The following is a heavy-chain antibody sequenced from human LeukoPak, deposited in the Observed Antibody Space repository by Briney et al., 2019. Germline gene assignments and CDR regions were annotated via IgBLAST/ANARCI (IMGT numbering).Heavy chain of an antibody. Sequence: SETLSLTCAVYGGSFSGYYWSWIRQPPGKGLEWIGEINHSGSTNYNPSLKSRVTISVDTSKNQFSLKLSSVTAADTAVHYCARGITGTTFRWIDPWGQGTLVTVSS. D-gene: IGHD1-7*01. V-gene: IGHV4-34*01. CDR2: INHSGST. CDR1: GGSFSGYY. J-gene: IGHJ5*02. CDR3: ARGITGTTFRWIDP.